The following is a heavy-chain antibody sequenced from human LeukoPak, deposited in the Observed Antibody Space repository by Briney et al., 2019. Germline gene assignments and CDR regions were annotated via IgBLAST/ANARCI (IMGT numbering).Heavy chain of an antibody. V-gene: IGHV3-48*04. CDR2: ISSSGGII. CDR3: ARERQLERLAFGKEGSAFDY. J-gene: IGHJ4*02. Sequence: GALRLSCAASGFKFNDYGMTWVRQAPGKGLEWISYISSSGGIIYYADSVKGRFTISRDNAKNSLYLQMNSLRAEDTAVYYCARERQLERLAFGKEGSAFDYWGQGTLVTVSS. D-gene: IGHD1-1*01. CDR1: GFKFNDYG.